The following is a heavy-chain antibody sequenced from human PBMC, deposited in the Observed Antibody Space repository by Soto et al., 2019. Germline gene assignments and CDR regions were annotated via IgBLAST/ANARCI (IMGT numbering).Heavy chain of an antibody. Sequence: SETLSLTCTVSGGSVSSGSYYWSWIRQPPGKGLEWIGYIYYSGSTNYNPSLKSRVTISVDTSNNQFSLKLSSVTAADTAVYYCARAYYDILTGSDAFDIWGQGTMVTVSS. CDR2: IYYSGST. CDR3: ARAYYDILTGSDAFDI. J-gene: IGHJ3*02. D-gene: IGHD3-9*01. CDR1: GGSVSSGSYY. V-gene: IGHV4-61*01.